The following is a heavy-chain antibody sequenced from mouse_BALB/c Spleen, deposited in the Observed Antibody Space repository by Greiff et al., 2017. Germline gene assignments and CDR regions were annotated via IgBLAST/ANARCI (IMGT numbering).Heavy chain of an antibody. CDR1: GYSITSGYY. J-gene: IGHJ4*01. Sequence: EVQLVESGPGLVKPSQSLSLTCSVTGYSITSGYYWNWIRQFPGNKLEWMGYISYDGSNNYNPSLKNRISITRDTSKNQFFLKLNSVTTEDTATYYCARVGDYYGTYYAMDYWGQGTSVTVSS. D-gene: IGHD2-1*01. CDR3: ARVGDYYGTYYAMDY. V-gene: IGHV3-6*02. CDR2: ISYDGSN.